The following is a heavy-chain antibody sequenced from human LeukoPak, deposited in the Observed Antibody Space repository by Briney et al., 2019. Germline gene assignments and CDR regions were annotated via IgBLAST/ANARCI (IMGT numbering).Heavy chain of an antibody. Sequence: PGGSLRLSCAASGFTFSSYSMNWVRQAPGRGLEWVSSISSSSSYIYYADSVKGRFTISRDNSKNTLYLQMNSLRAEDTAVYYCAREEGYDSNTYWGQGTLVTVSS. CDR2: ISSSSSYI. D-gene: IGHD3-22*01. CDR3: AREEGYDSNTY. V-gene: IGHV3-21*04. J-gene: IGHJ4*02. CDR1: GFTFSSYS.